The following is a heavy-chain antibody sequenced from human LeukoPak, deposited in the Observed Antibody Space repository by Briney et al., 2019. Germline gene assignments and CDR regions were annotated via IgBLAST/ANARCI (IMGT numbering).Heavy chain of an antibody. CDR2: ISYDGSNK. D-gene: IGHD2-2*01. CDR1: GFTFSSYG. CDR3: AKDQGYEEAMTRGYFDY. V-gene: IGHV3-30*18. Sequence: GRSLRLSCAASGFTFSSYGMHWVRQAPGKGLEWVADISYDGSNKYYADSVKGRFTISRDNSKNTLYLQMNSLRADDTAVYYWAKDQGYEEAMTRGYFDYWGQGTLVTVSS. J-gene: IGHJ4*02.